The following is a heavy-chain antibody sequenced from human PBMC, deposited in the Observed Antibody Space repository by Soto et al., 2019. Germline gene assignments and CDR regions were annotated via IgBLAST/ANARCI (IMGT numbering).Heavy chain of an antibody. D-gene: IGHD6-19*01. Sequence: ASVQVSCKASGYTFTIYYMHWVRQAPGQGLEWMGIINPSGGSTTYAEKFQGRLALTRDTSTSTVYMDLSSLRSEGTAVYYCARDISTGWDYWGQGTLVTVSS. CDR1: GYTFTIYY. J-gene: IGHJ4*02. V-gene: IGHV1-46*01. CDR3: ARDISTGWDY. CDR2: INPSGGST.